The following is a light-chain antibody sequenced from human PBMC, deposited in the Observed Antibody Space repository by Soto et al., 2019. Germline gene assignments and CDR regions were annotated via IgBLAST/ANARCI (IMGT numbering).Light chain of an antibody. J-gene: IGKJ4*01. Sequence: DIQLTQSPSFLSATVGGGVTITCRASQDISDYLAWYQQSPGKAPKIMIYAASTLQSGVPSRVRGSGSGTEFTLTISSLKPEDFETYSCQQLNSYPLTFGGGTKVDIK. CDR2: AAS. CDR3: QQLNSYPLT. V-gene: IGKV1-9*01. CDR1: QDISDY.